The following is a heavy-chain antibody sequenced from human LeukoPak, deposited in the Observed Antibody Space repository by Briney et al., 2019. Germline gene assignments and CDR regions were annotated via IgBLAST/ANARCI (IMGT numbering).Heavy chain of an antibody. J-gene: IGHJ4*02. V-gene: IGHV4-39*02. D-gene: IGHD3-22*01. CDR1: GGSISSSSYY. CDR3: ARDFGTYYYDSSGYYEEYYFDY. Sequence: PSETLSLTCTVSGGSISSSSYYWGWIRQPPGKGLEWIGSIYYSGSTYYNPSLKSRVTISVDTSKNQFSLKLSSVTAADTAVYYCARDFGTYYYDSSGYYEEYYFDYWGQGTLVTVSS. CDR2: IYYSGST.